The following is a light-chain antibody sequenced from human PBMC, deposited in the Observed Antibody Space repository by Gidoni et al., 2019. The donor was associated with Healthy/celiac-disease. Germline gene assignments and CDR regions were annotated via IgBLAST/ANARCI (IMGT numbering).Light chain of an antibody. V-gene: IGKV3-20*01. CDR2: GAS. Sequence: ETVLTQSPGTLSLSPGERATLPCRASQSVSNSYLAWYQQKPGQAPRLLIYGASTRATGIPDRFSGSGSGTDFTLTISRLGPEDFAVYYCQQYGSSSWTFGQGTKVEIK. CDR3: QQYGSSSWT. J-gene: IGKJ1*01. CDR1: QSVSNSY.